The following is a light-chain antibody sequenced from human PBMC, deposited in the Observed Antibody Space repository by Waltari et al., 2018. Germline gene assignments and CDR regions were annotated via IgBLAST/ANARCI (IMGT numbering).Light chain of an antibody. CDR2: WAS. V-gene: IGKV4-1*01. Sequence: DIVMTQSPDSLAASLGERATIHFKSSQSLLDSSNNKNYLAWYQQKPGQPPKLLIYWASTRESGVPDRFTGSGSGTDFTLTISSLQAEDVAVYYCQQYYTTLWTFGQGTKVEIK. CDR3: QQYYTTLWT. J-gene: IGKJ1*01. CDR1: QSLLDSSNNKNY.